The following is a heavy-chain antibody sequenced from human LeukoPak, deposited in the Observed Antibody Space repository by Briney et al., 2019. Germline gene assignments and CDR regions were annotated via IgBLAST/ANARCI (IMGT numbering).Heavy chain of an antibody. CDR3: ALPYIAAAGTFDY. D-gene: IGHD6-13*01. J-gene: IGHJ4*02. CDR1: GYTFTGYY. Sequence: GASVKVSCKASGYTFTGYYMHWVRQAPGQGLEWMGWINPNSGGTNYAQKFQGRVTMTRDTSISTAYMELSRLRSDDTAVHYCALPYIAAAGTFDYWGQGTLVTVSS. CDR2: INPNSGGT. V-gene: IGHV1-2*02.